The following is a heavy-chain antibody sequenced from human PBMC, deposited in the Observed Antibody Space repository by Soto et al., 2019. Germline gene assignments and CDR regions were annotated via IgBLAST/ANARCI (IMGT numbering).Heavy chain of an antibody. D-gene: IGHD6-13*01. V-gene: IGHV4-34*01. CDR3: ARVSYSSKFDP. Sequence: PSETLSLTCAVYGGSFSGYYWSWIRQPPGKGLEWIGEINHSGSTNYNPSLKSRATISVDTSKNQFSLKLSSVTAADTAVYYCARVSYSSKFDPWGQGTLVTVSS. CDR1: GGSFSGYY. J-gene: IGHJ5*02. CDR2: INHSGST.